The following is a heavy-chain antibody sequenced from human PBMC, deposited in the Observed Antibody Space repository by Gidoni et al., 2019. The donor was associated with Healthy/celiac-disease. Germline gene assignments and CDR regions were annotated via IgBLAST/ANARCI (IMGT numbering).Heavy chain of an antibody. J-gene: IGHJ3*02. Sequence: QVQLQESGPGLVKPSETLSLTCAVSGYSISSGYYWGWIRQPPGKGLEWIGSIYHSGSTYYNPSLKSRVTISVDTSKNQFSLKLSSVTAADTAVYYCAREGLSGSYRAFDIWGQGTMVTVSS. CDR1: GYSISSGYY. V-gene: IGHV4-38-2*02. CDR3: AREGLSGSYRAFDI. D-gene: IGHD1-26*01. CDR2: IYHSGST.